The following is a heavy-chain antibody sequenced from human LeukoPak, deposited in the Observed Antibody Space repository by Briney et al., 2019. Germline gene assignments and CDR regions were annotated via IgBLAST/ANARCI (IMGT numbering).Heavy chain of an antibody. CDR1: GFTFSSYG. V-gene: IGHV3-30*18. D-gene: IGHD5-12*01. CDR2: ISYDGSNK. J-gene: IGHJ4*02. CDR3: AKDLGGSGYDSY. Sequence: GGSLRLSCAASGFTFSSYGMHWVRQAPGKGLEWVAVISYDGSNKYYADSVKGRFTISRDNSKDTLYLQMNSLRAEDTAVYYCAKDLGGSGYDSYWGQGTLVTVSS.